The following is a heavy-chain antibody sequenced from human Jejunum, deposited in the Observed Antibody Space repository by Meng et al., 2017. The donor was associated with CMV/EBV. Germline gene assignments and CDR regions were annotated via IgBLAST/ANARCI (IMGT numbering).Heavy chain of an antibody. V-gene: IGHV3-23*01. CDR1: YA. CDR2: ISGSGGST. J-gene: IGHJ4*02. CDR3: AKDPTYMIFAVGIPTYFDY. Sequence: YAIGGVRQAPGKGLEWVSGISGSGGSTYYPDSVKGRFIISRDNSKNTLYLQMNSLRAEDTAVYYCAKDPTYMIFAVGIPTYFDYWGQGTLVTVSS. D-gene: IGHD3/OR15-3a*01.